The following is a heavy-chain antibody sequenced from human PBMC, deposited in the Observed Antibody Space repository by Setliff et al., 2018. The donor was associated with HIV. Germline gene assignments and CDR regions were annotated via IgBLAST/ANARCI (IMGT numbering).Heavy chain of an antibody. CDR3: ARVGSYWSTFDY. Sequence: GPSVKVSCKISGYSLTELSRHWVRQAPGQGPEWMGWINTETGNPMYAQGFGGRLVFSLDTSVNTAYLQINSLKAEDTAMYYCARVGSYWSTFDYWGQGALVTVS. CDR2: INTETGNP. CDR1: GYSLTELS. D-gene: IGHD2-8*02. V-gene: IGHV7-4-1*02. J-gene: IGHJ4*02.